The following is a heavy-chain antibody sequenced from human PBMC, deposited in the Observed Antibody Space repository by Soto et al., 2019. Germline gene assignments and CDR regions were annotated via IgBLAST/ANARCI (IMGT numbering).Heavy chain of an antibody. Sequence: GGSLRLSCAASGFTFSSYAMSWVRQAPGKGPEWVSTISSSGANTYYADSVKGRFTISRDFSKNTLYLQMSSLRAEDTAIYYCAKDQIWEVPHFFDYWGQGTLVTVSS. D-gene: IGHD1-26*01. J-gene: IGHJ4*02. CDR2: ISSSGANT. CDR3: AKDQIWEVPHFFDY. CDR1: GFTFSSYA. V-gene: IGHV3-23*01.